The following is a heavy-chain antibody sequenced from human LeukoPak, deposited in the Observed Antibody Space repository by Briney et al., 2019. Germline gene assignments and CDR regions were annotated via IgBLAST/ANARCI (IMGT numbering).Heavy chain of an antibody. Sequence: PGGSLRLSCAASGLPFSHSGMHWVRQAPGKGLEWVAFIRYDGSNKYYADSVKGRFTISRDNSKNTLYLQMNSLRAEDTAVYYCAKLRRGCSSTSCYGQYYFDYWGQGTLVTVSS. CDR2: IRYDGSNK. D-gene: IGHD2-2*01. CDR1: GLPFSHSG. CDR3: AKLRRGCSSTSCYGQYYFDY. J-gene: IGHJ4*02. V-gene: IGHV3-30*02.